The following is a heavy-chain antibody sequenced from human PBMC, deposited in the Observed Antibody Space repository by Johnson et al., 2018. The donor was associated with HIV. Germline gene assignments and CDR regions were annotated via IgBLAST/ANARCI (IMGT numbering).Heavy chain of an antibody. CDR2: IWYDGSNK. Sequence: QVQLMESGGGVVQPGRSLRLSCAASGFTFSSYGMHWVRQAPGKGLEWVAVIWYDGSNKFYGDSVKGRFTISRDNSKNTLYLQMNSLRAEDTAIYYCAKGDYYDTRAAFDIWGQGTMVTVSS. D-gene: IGHD3-22*01. V-gene: IGHV3-33*06. CDR3: AKGDYYDTRAAFDI. CDR1: GFTFSSYG. J-gene: IGHJ3*02.